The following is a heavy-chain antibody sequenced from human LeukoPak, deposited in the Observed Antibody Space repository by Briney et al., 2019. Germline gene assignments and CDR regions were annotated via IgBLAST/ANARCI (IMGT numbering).Heavy chain of an antibody. CDR3: ARDVAGVAGPGEGFDY. V-gene: IGHV4-30-2*01. CDR1: GGSISSGGYY. D-gene: IGHD6-19*01. J-gene: IGHJ4*02. Sequence: SETLSLTCSVSGGSISSGGYYWSWIRQPPGKGLEWIGYIYHSGSTYYNPALKSRVTISVDRSKNQFSLKLSSVTAADTAVYYCARDVAGVAGPGEGFDYWGQGTLVTVSS. CDR2: IYHSGST.